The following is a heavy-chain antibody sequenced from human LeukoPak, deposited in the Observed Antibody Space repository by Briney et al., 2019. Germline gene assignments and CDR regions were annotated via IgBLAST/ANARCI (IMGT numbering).Heavy chain of an antibody. CDR1: GGPIRSSLYY. CDR3: ARLLWFGESPLFDY. V-gene: IGHV4-39*01. Sequence: SETLSLTCTVSGGPIRSSLYYGPWVPQTPAEGVGWIGGIDYRGIPNYHPSLTIRAPIFVDTSKNQFSLKLSSLTAADTAVYYCARLLWFGESPLFDYWGQGTLVTVSS. J-gene: IGHJ4*02. D-gene: IGHD3-10*01. CDR2: IDYRGIP.